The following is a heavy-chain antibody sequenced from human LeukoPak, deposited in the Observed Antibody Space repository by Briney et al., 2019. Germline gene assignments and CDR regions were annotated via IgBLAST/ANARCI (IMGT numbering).Heavy chain of an antibody. Sequence: SETLSLTCTVSGGSISSYYWSWIRQPAGKRLEWIGRISSSGSTNYNPSLKSRVTMSVDSSKNQFSLILISVTAADTAVYYCARDLDWNYADYWGQGTLVTVSS. CDR3: ARDLDWNYADY. CDR1: GGSISSYY. D-gene: IGHD1-7*01. V-gene: IGHV4-4*07. J-gene: IGHJ4*02. CDR2: ISSSGST.